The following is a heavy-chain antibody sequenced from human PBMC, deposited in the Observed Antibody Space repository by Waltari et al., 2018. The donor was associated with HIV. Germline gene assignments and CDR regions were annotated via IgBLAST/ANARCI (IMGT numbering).Heavy chain of an antibody. CDR1: VGSISNNH. CDR3: VREGGETWLGEGLDV. Sequence: QVQLQESGPGVLKPSETLSLTCTVPVGSISNNHSNWNRQPAGKGLERIGRIYSSGNTKYNSPFTSRVTMSVDASSKHFSLKMKTVTPADTAVYYCVREGGETWLGEGLDVWGQGTTVIVS. D-gene: IGHD3-16*01. CDR2: IYSSGNT. V-gene: IGHV4-4*07. J-gene: IGHJ6*02.